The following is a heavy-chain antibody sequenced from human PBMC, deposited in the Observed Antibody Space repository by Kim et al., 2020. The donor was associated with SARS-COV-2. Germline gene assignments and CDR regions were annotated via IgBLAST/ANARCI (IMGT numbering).Heavy chain of an antibody. V-gene: IGHV3-33*06. Sequence: DAVKGRFTISRDNSKNTLYLQMNSLRAEDTAVYYCAKDLRWSSSWYYFDYWGQGTLVTVSS. CDR3: AKDLRWSSSWYYFDY. D-gene: IGHD6-13*01. J-gene: IGHJ4*02.